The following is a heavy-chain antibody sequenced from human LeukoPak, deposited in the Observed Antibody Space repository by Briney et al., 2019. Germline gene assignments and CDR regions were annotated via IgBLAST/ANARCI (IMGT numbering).Heavy chain of an antibody. CDR1: GGSIRSDY. J-gene: IGHJ4*02. D-gene: IGHD5-18*01. V-gene: IGHV4-59*08. Sequence: PSQTQSLTCTVSGGSIRSDYWSWIRHPPGEGVEWIGYIFYTGSSNYNPSLKSRITISVDTSKNQFSLKLSSVTAADTAVYYWAGGERGYSYGPLDYWGQGTLVTVSS. CDR2: IFYTGSS. CDR3: AGGERGYSYGPLDY.